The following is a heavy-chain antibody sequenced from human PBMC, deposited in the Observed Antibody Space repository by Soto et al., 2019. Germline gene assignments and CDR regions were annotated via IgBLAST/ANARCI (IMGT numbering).Heavy chain of an antibody. J-gene: IGHJ4*02. Sequence: PSETLSLTCTVSGGSASSGSYYWSWIRQPPGKGLEWIGYIYYSGSTNYNPSPKSRVTISVDTSKNQFSLKLSSVTAADTAVYYCARGDDSSGYYYVSGLDYWGQGTLVTVS. D-gene: IGHD3-22*01. CDR3: ARGDDSSGYYYVSGLDY. CDR2: IYYSGST. V-gene: IGHV4-61*01. CDR1: GGSASSGSYY.